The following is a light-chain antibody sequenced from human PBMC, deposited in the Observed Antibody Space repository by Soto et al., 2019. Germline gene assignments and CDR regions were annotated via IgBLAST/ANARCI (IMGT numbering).Light chain of an antibody. Sequence: DIHFIQTPCFLSSSIGDGVTVTYLASNDISNYLAWYQQRPGKAPKLLIYAASTLQSGVPSRFSGSGSGTEFTLTISSLQPDDFAAYYCQHYNSYSEAFGQGTKVEIK. CDR1: NDISNY. CDR3: QHYNSYSEA. CDR2: AAS. V-gene: IGKV1-9*01. J-gene: IGKJ1*01.